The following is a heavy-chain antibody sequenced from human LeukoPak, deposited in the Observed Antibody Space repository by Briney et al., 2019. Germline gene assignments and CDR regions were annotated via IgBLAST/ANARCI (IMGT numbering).Heavy chain of an antibody. CDR2: FIPIFGTA. V-gene: IGHV1-69*13. CDR1: GGTFSSYA. CDR3: ARAGSYYDSSGTIDY. Sequence: GASVKVSCKASGGTFSSYAISWVRQAPGQGLEWMGGFIPIFGTANYAQKFQGRVTITADESTSTAYMELSSLRSEDTAVYYCARAGSYYDSSGTIDYWGQGTLVTVSS. J-gene: IGHJ4*02. D-gene: IGHD3-22*01.